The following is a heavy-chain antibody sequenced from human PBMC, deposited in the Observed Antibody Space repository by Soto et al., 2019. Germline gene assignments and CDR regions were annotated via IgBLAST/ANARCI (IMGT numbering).Heavy chain of an antibody. V-gene: IGHV4-39*01. CDR1: GGSISSSSYY. D-gene: IGHD6-19*01. J-gene: IGHJ6*02. CDR2: IYYSGST. CDR3: ARRAEWLDDYYYGMDV. Sequence: SETLSLTCTVSGGSISSSSYYWGWIRQPPGKGLEWIGGIYYSGSTYYNPSLKSRVTISVDTSKNQFSLKLSSVTAADTAVYYCARRAEWLDDYYYGMDVWGQGTTVTVSS.